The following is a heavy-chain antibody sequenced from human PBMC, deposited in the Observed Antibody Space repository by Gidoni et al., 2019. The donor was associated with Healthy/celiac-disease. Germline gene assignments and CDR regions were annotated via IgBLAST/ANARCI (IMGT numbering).Heavy chain of an antibody. CDR2: IYSSGST. Sequence: QVQLQEPGPGLAKPSQTLSLTCTVSGGSTSSGGYYWSWIRQHPGKGLEWIGYIYSSGSTYYNPSLKSRVTISVDTSKNQFSLKLSSVTAADTAVYYCARDSRIQLWLYFDYWGQGTLVTVSS. CDR3: ARDSRIQLWLYFDY. J-gene: IGHJ4*02. V-gene: IGHV4-31*03. D-gene: IGHD5-18*01. CDR1: GGSTSSGGYY.